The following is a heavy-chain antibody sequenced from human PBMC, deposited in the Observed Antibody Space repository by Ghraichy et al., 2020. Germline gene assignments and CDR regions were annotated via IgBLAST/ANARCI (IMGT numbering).Heavy chain of an antibody. CDR1: GGSFTDYS. D-gene: IGHD3-10*02. CDR2: INHSGST. J-gene: IGHJ1*01. V-gene: IGHV4-34*01. Sequence: SETLSLTCAVYGGSFTDYSGTWIRQPPGKGLEWIGEINHSGSTNSNPSLTSRVTISVDTSKNQFSLRLTSVTAADTAIYYCATHDRGYGYFQHWAQGTLVTVSS. CDR3: ATHDRGYGYFQH.